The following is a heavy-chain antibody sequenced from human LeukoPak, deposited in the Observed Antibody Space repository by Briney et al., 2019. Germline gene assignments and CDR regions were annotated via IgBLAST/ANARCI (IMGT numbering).Heavy chain of an antibody. CDR1: GYTLTVLS. D-gene: IGHD3-10*01. Sequence: ASVTLSCTVSGYTLTVLSMHWVRQAPGKGLEWMGGFDPEDGETIYAQKFQSRVTMTEDTSTDTAYMELSSLRSEDTAVYYCGMVRGGIFDYWGQGTLVTVSS. J-gene: IGHJ4*02. CDR2: FDPEDGET. CDR3: GMVRGGIFDY. V-gene: IGHV1-24*01.